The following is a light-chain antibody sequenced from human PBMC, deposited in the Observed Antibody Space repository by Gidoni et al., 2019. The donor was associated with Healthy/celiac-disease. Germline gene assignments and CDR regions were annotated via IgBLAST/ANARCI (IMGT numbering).Light chain of an antibody. V-gene: IGKV1-5*03. CDR2: KAS. CDR1: PSISSW. CDR3: QQYNSYSPWT. Sequence: DIQMTPSPSTLSASVGDRVTITCRARPSISSWLAWYQQKPGKAPKLLIYKASSLESGVPSRFSGSGSGTEFTLTISSLQPDDFATYYCQQYNSYSPWTFGQGTKVEIK. J-gene: IGKJ1*01.